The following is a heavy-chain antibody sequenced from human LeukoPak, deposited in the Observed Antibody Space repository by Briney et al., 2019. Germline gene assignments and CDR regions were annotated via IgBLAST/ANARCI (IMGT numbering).Heavy chain of an antibody. J-gene: IGHJ3*02. Sequence: ASVKVSCKASGYTFTSYYMHWVRQAPGQGLEWMGLINPSGGSTSYAQKFQGRVTMTRDTSTSTVYMELSSLRSEDTAVYYCATHPAYDSSGYYSEDAFDIWGQGTMVTVSS. V-gene: IGHV1-46*01. CDR2: INPSGGST. CDR3: ATHPAYDSSGYYSEDAFDI. D-gene: IGHD3-22*01. CDR1: GYTFTSYY.